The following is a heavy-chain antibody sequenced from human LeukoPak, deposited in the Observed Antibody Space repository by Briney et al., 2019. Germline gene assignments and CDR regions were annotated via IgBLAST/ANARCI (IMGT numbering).Heavy chain of an antibody. CDR2: ISWNSGSI. V-gene: IGHV3-9*01. CDR3: ARPLGYCSSTSCPNGY. J-gene: IGHJ4*02. D-gene: IGHD2-2*01. CDR1: GFTFDDYA. Sequence: GGSLRLSCAASGFTFDDYAMHWVRQAPGKGLEWVSGISWNSGSIGYADSVKGRFTISRDNAKNSLYLQMNSLRAEDTAVYYCARPLGYCSSTSCPNGYWGQGTLVTVSS.